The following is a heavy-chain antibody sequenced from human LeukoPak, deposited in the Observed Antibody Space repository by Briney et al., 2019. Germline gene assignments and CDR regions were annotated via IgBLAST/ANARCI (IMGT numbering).Heavy chain of an antibody. J-gene: IGHJ4*02. CDR2: ISSGSIYI. CDR1: GFTFSNYG. V-gene: IGHV3-21*01. D-gene: IGHD3-22*01. Sequence: GGSLRLSCAASGFTFSNYGMNWVRQAPGKGLEWVSSISSGSIYIYYADSVKGRFTISRDNAKNSLYLQMNSLRAEDTAVYYCARNYDSSGYYSGPIDYWGQGTLVTVSS. CDR3: ARNYDSSGYYSGPIDY.